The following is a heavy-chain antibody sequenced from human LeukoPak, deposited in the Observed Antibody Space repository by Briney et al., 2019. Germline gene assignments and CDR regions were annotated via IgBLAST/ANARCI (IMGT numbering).Heavy chain of an antibody. CDR1: GFTVSSNY. Sequence: PGGSLRLSCAASGFTVSSNYMSWVRQAPGKGLEWVSVIYSGGSTYYADSVKGRFTISRDNSKNTLHLQMNSLRAEDTAVYYCALYYYDSSGYYNWFDPWGQGTLVTVSS. J-gene: IGHJ5*02. CDR2: IYSGGST. D-gene: IGHD3-22*01. CDR3: ALYYYDSSGYYNWFDP. V-gene: IGHV3-53*01.